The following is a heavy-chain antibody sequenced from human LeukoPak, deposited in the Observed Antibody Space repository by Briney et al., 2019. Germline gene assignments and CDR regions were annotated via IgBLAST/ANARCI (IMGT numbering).Heavy chain of an antibody. CDR2: INHSGST. CDR1: GGSFSGYY. CDR3: ARAVTYYYDSSGYWGASGYYYYGMDV. Sequence: PSETLSLTCAVYGGSFSGYYWSWIRQPPGKGLEWIGEINHSGSTNYNPSLKSRVTISVDTSKNQFSLKLSSVTAADTAVYYCARAVTYYYDSSGYWGASGYYYYGMDVWGQGTTVTVSS. V-gene: IGHV4-34*01. D-gene: IGHD3-22*01. J-gene: IGHJ6*02.